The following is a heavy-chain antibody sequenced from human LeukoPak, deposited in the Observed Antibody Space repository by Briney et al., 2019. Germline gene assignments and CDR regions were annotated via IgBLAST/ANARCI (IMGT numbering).Heavy chain of an antibody. V-gene: IGHV1-46*01. CDR1: GYTFTSYY. Sequence: ASVKVSCKASGYTFTSYYMHWVRQAPGQGLDWLEIINLSGGSTSYAQKFQGRVTMTRDTSTSTVYMELSSLRSEDTAVYYCAREAVAATFTASYGMDVWGQGTTVTVSS. CDR3: AREAVAATFTASYGMDV. CDR2: INLSGGST. J-gene: IGHJ6*02. D-gene: IGHD6-19*01.